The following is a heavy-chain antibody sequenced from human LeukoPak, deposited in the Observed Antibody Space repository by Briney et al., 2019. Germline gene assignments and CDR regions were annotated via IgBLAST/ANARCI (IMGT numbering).Heavy chain of an antibody. CDR1: GGSFSGYY. J-gene: IGHJ4*02. D-gene: IGHD3-10*01. Sequence: PSETLSLTCAVYGGSFSGYYWSWIRQPPGKGLEWIGEISHSGSTNYNPSLKSRVTISVDTSKNQFSLKLSSVTAADTAVYYCASPPNPMVRGVKRAFVYWGQGTLVSVSS. CDR3: ASPPNPMVRGVKRAFVY. V-gene: IGHV4-34*01. CDR2: ISHSGST.